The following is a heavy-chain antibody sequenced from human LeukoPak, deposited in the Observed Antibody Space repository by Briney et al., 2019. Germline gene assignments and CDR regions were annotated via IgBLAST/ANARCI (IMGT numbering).Heavy chain of an antibody. CDR1: GGSISSGDYY. Sequence: SETLSLTCTVSGGSISSGDYYWSWIRQPPGKGLEWIVSIHNGGSTYYNPSLKSRVTISVDTSKNQFSLKLSSVTAADTAMYYCATDRGVYSYGQEVFWGQGTLVTVSS. CDR3: ATDRGVYSYGQEVF. V-gene: IGHV4-39*07. J-gene: IGHJ4*02. D-gene: IGHD5-18*01. CDR2: IHNGGST.